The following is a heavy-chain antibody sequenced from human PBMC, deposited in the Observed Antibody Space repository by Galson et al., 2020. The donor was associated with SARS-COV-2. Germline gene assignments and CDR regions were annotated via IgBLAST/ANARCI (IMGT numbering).Heavy chain of an antibody. J-gene: IGHJ5*02. CDR1: GYTLTSYD. CDR2: MNPNSGHT. D-gene: IGHD3-9*01. V-gene: IGHV1-8*01. CDR3: ARGLRYFDWLP. Sequence: ASVTVSCKASGYTLTSYDINWVRQATGQGLEWMGWMNPNSGHTGYAQKFQGRVTMTRDTSINTAYMELSSLRSEDTAVYYCARGLRYFDWLPWGQGTLVTVSS.